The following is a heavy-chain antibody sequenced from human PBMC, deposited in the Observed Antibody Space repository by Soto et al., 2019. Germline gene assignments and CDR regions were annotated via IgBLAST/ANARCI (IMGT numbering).Heavy chain of an antibody. CDR1: GFSLSTSEVG. D-gene: IGHD6-13*01. Sequence: QITLKESGPTLVKPTQTLTLTCTFSGFSLSTSEVGVGWIRQPPGKALEWLALIYWDGDHRNSPSPKTRLTISKDTFKNQVVLTITNMDPVDTATYYSAFPGYSSTWHGRPWDYWGQGTLVTVSS. J-gene: IGHJ4*02. CDR3: AFPGYSSTWHGRPWDY. V-gene: IGHV2-5*02. CDR2: IYWDGDH.